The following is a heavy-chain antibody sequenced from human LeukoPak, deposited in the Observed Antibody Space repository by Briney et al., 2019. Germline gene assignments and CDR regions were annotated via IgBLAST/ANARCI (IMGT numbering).Heavy chain of an antibody. CDR2: IHLDGRNK. J-gene: IGHJ4*02. CDR1: GFTLNSYG. D-gene: IGHD7-27*01. CDR3: AKDLHWAWDY. V-gene: IGHV3-30*02. Sequence: GGSLRLSCAAAGFTLNSYGIHWVRQAPGEWLGWMSYIHLDGRNKYYADSVKGRFTISRDSSKNTVYLQMNGLTTEDTAVYYCAKDLHWAWDYWGQGALVTVSS.